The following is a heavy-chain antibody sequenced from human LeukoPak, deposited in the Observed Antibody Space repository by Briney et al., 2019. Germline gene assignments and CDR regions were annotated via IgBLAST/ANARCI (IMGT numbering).Heavy chain of an antibody. V-gene: IGHV4-30-2*01. Sequence: SQTLSLTCAVSGGSFSRGGSSWTWIRQPPGKGLEGFGYIYHSGSTYYNPSLKSRVTISVDRSKNQFSLKLSSVTAADTAVYYCARVRRDVVVVPAVRGFDYWGQGTLVTVSS. CDR1: GGSFSRGGSS. CDR2: IYHSGST. D-gene: IGHD2-2*01. CDR3: ARVRRDVVVVPAVRGFDY. J-gene: IGHJ4*02.